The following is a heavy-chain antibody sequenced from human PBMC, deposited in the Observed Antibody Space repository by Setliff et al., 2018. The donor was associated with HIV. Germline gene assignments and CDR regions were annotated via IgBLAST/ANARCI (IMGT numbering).Heavy chain of an antibody. CDR2: IYTSGST. D-gene: IGHD3-22*01. Sequence: LSLTCTFSGGSISSGIYYWGWIRQPAGKGLEWIGRIYTSGSTNYNPSLKSRVTISVDPSKDQFSLKLSSVTAADTAVYYCARVGDFYDTSGYYSVLDAFDIWGQGTMVTVSS. V-gene: IGHV4-61*02. CDR3: ARVGDFYDTSGYYSVLDAFDI. CDR1: GGSISSGIYY. J-gene: IGHJ3*02.